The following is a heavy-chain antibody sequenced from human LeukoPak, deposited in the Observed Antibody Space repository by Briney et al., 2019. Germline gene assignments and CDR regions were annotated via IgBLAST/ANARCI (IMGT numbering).Heavy chain of an antibody. CDR2: INPSGGST. CDR1: GYTFTSYY. Sequence: ASVKVSCKASGYTFTSYYIHWVRQAPGQGLEWMGIINPSGGSTSYPQKFQDRSTNTSDTSTSTVYMELSSLKSDDTAIYYCARGVFGELEKLMFQHWGQGTLVTVSS. D-gene: IGHD3-10*02. CDR3: ARGVFGELEKLMFQH. V-gene: IGHV1-46*01. J-gene: IGHJ1*01.